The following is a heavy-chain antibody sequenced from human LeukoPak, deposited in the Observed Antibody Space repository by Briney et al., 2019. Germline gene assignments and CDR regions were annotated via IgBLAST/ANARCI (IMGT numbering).Heavy chain of an antibody. Sequence: GGSLRLSCATSGFTFTDHYMDWVRQAPGKGLDWIARIRHRPTSYTTAYAASVKGRFTISRDNSKSSLLLQMSGVKTEDTAMYYCSISYVRANDAYFDLRGQGTLVTVSS. J-gene: IGHJ5*02. CDR3: SISYVRANDAYFDL. D-gene: IGHD3-10*02. CDR2: IRHRPTSYTT. CDR1: GFTFTDHY. V-gene: IGHV3-72*01.